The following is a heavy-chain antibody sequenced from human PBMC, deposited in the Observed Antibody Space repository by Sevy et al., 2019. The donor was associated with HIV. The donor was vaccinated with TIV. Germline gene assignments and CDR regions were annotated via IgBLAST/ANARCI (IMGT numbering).Heavy chain of an antibody. Sequence: SQTLSLTCAISGDSVSSNSAAWNWIRQSPSRGLEWLGRTYYRSKWYNDYAVSVKSRITINPDTSKNQFSLQLNSVTPEDTDVYYCARQLIQNGYSYGANFDYWGQGTLVTVSS. CDR3: ARQLIQNGYSYGANFDY. CDR1: GDSVSSNSAA. CDR2: TYYRSKWYN. D-gene: IGHD5-18*01. V-gene: IGHV6-1*01. J-gene: IGHJ4*02.